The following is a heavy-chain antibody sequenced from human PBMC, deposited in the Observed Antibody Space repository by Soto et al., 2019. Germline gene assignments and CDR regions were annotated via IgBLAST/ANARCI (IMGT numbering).Heavy chain of an antibody. D-gene: IGHD3-22*01. CDR1: GFTFSSYG. CDR3: VTDSSALL. V-gene: IGHV3-64D*06. Sequence: PGGSLRLSCAASGFTFSSYGMSWVRQAPGKGLECVAAIRNDGGNTYYADSVKGRFTISRDNSKNTLYLQMSSLRAEDTAVYYCVTDSSALLWGQGTLVTVSS. J-gene: IGHJ4*02. CDR2: IRNDGGNT.